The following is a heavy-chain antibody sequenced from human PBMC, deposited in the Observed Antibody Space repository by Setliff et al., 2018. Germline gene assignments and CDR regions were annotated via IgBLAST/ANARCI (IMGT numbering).Heavy chain of an antibody. J-gene: IGHJ6*03. CDR1: GDSISSGNW. V-gene: IGHV4-4*02. CDR3: ARMTGFAYMDV. CDR2: INHSGNT. Sequence: PSETLSLTCAVSGDSISSGNWWSWVRQPPEKGLEWIGEINHSGNTNYNPSLKSRVTISVDKSTNQFFLKLNSVTAADTGVYYCARMTGFAYMDVWGKGTPVTVSS.